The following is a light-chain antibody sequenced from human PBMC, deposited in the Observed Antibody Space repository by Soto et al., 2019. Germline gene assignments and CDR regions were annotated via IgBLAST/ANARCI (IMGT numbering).Light chain of an antibody. V-gene: IGKV3-15*01. CDR2: GAS. CDR1: ESVGSN. CDR3: QQYNNWLT. Sequence: EVEMTQSPATLSVFPGERVTLSCRASESVGSNLAWYQQKPGQAPRLLIYGASTRATGVPARFSGSGSGTEFTLTISSLQSEDFALYYCQQYNNWLTFGGGTKVEIE. J-gene: IGKJ4*01.